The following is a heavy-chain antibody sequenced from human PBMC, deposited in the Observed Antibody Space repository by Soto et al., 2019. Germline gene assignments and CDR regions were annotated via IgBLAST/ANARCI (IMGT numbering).Heavy chain of an antibody. CDR1: GVGFSNYG. V-gene: IGHV3-23*01. CDR3: ATDPGGPDY. CDR2: ISASGDST. J-gene: IGHJ4*02. Sequence: VHLLESGGGLVQPGGSRKLSCATSGVGFSNYGMSWVRQATGKGLEWVSGISASGDSTYYADPVKGRFTISGDNSKRTRSLQMNSLGADDTAIYYCATDPGGPDYWGQGTQVTVS.